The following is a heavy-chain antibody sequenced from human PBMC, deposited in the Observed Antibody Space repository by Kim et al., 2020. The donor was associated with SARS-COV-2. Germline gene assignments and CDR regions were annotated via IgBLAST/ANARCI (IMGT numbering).Heavy chain of an antibody. CDR1: GFTFSNAW. CDR3: TTHYNYGGNWDDAFDI. D-gene: IGHD4-17*01. CDR2: IKSKTDGGTT. J-gene: IGHJ3*02. Sequence: GGSLRLSCAASGFTFSNAWMSWVRQAPGKGLEWVGRIKSKTDGGTTDYAAPVKGRFTISRDDSKNTLYLQMNSLKTEDTAVYYCTTHYNYGGNWDDAFDIWGQGTMVTVSS. V-gene: IGHV3-15*01.